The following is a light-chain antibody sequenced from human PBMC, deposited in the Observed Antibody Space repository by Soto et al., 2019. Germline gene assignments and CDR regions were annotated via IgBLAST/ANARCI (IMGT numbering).Light chain of an antibody. CDR2: SNN. J-gene: IGLJ2*01. CDR1: SSNIGSKS. CDR3: GAWDDTLNVLV. Sequence: QLVLTQPPSVSGTPGQTVTISCSGSSSNIGSKSVQWYQQLPETAPKLLIYSNNQRPSGVPDRFSGSKSGTSASLAISGLQSEDEAHYYCGAWDDTLNVLVFGGGTKLTAL. V-gene: IGLV1-44*01.